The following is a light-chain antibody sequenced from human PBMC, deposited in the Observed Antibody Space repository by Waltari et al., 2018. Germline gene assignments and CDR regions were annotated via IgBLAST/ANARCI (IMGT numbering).Light chain of an antibody. CDR3: SSYTQSRTRV. CDR1: SRDVGAYNL. Sequence: QSALTQSASVSGSPGQSITISCTGTSRDVGAYNLVSWYQQLPGRAPKLILSVVTKRPSGSSDRFSGSKSGNMASLTISGLQSEDEADYYCSSYTQSRTRVFGGGTKLTVL. J-gene: IGLJ3*02. CDR2: VVT. V-gene: IGLV2-23*02.